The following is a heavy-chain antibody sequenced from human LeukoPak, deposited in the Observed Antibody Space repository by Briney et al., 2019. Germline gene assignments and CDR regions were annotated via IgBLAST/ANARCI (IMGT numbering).Heavy chain of an antibody. J-gene: IGHJ4*02. CDR3: AKVPPYSSGWYYFDY. CDR2: ISWNSGSI. D-gene: IGHD6-19*01. V-gene: IGHV3-9*01. CDR1: GFTFDDYA. Sequence: GRSLRLSCAASGFTFDDYAMHWVRQAPGKGLEWVSGISWNSGSIGYADSVKGRFTISRDNAKNSLYLQVNSLRAEDTALYYCAKVPPYSSGWYYFDYWGQGTLVTVSS.